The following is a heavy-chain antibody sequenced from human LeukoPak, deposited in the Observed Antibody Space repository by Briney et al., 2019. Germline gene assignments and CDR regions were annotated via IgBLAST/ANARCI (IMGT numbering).Heavy chain of an antibody. V-gene: IGHV4-39*01. D-gene: IGHD3-22*01. CDR2: MFQNGNT. CDR3: VTSQWLTPTF. J-gene: IGHJ4*02. Sequence: PSETLSLTCTVSGASIKSRSYFWGWVRQPPGTGLEWVVNMFQNGNTYYNPSLKNRVTISVDMSKNQFFVNLTSVTAADTAVYYCVTSQWLTPTFWGQGTLVIVSS. CDR1: GASIKSRSYF.